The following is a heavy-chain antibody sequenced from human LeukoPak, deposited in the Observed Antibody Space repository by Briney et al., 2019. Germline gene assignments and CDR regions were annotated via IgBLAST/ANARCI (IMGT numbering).Heavy chain of an antibody. V-gene: IGHV3-74*01. CDR2: INGEGDNR. J-gene: IGHJ3*01. CDR3: AGGSGWLVDF. CDR1: GFTFSTYW. D-gene: IGHD6-19*01. Sequence: GGSLRLSCAASGFTFSTYWMLWFRQAPGKGLDWVSLINGEGDNRQYADSVKGRFTISRDNAKTTLYVQMNGLRVEDTAIYYCAGGSGWLVDFWGQGAMVTVSS.